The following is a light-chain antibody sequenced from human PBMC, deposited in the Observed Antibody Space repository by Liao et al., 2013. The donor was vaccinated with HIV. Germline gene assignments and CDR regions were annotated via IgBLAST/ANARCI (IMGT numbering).Light chain of an antibody. V-gene: IGLV3-1*01. J-gene: IGLJ2*01. CDR1: KLGDKY. CDR2: QDR. CDR3: QAWDSSIDVV. Sequence: SYELTQPPSLSVSPGQTASITCSGDKLGDKYACWYQQKPGQSPILVIYQDRKRPSGIPERFSGSNSGNTATLTISGTQAMDEADYYCQAWDSSIDVVFGGGTKLTVL.